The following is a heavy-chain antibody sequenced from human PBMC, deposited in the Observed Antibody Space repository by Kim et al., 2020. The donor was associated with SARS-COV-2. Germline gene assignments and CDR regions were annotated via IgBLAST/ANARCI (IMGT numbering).Heavy chain of an antibody. CDR1: GGSISSYY. J-gene: IGHJ4*02. CDR3: ARMGYSSGWYRSDY. Sequence: SQTLSLTCTVSGGSISSYYWSWIRQPPGKGLEWIGYIYYSGSTNYNPSLKSRVTISVDTSKNQFSLKLSSVTAADTAVYYCARMGYSSGWYRSDYWGQGT. D-gene: IGHD6-19*01. CDR2: IYYSGST. V-gene: IGHV4-59*08.